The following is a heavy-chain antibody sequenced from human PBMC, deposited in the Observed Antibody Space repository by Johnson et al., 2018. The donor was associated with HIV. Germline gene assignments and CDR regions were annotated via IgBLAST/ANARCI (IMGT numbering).Heavy chain of an antibody. D-gene: IGHD3-22*01. CDR3: ARGAYDSDAFDI. J-gene: IGHJ3*02. V-gene: IGHV3-13*01. CDR2: IGTAGDT. Sequence: VQLVESGGGVVQPGRSLRLSCAASGFTFSSYGMHWVRQATGKGLEWVSAIGTAGDTYYPGSVKGRFTISRENAKNSLYLQMNSLRAGDTAVYYCARGAYDSDAFDIWGQGTMVTVSS. CDR1: GFTFSSYG.